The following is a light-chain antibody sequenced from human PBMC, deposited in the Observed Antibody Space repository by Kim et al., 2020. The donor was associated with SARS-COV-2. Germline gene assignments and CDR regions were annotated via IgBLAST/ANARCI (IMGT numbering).Light chain of an antibody. J-gene: IGKJ2*01. Sequence: RATINCKSSQSVSYSSNNKNYLAWYQQKPGQPPTLLIYWASTRESGVPDRFSGSGSGTDFTLTISSLQAEDVAIYYCQQYYSALYTFGQGTKLEI. CDR3: QQYYSALYT. V-gene: IGKV4-1*01. CDR2: WAS. CDR1: QSVSYSSNNKNY.